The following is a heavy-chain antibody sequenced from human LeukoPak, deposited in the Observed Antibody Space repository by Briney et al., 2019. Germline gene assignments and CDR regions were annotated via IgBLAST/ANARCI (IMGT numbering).Heavy chain of an antibody. D-gene: IGHD2-21*01. J-gene: IGHJ5*02. CDR3: AQRVWRYNWFDP. Sequence: GASVKVSCKASGGTFSSYAISWVRQAPGQGLEWMGGIIPIFGTANYAQKFQGRVTITADESTSTAYMELSSLRSEDTAVYYCAQRVWRYNWFDPWGQGTLVTVSS. V-gene: IGHV1-69*13. CDR1: GGTFSSYA. CDR2: IIPIFGTA.